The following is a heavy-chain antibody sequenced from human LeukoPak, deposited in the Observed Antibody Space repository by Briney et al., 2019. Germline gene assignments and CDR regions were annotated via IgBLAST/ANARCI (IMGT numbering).Heavy chain of an antibody. J-gene: IGHJ6*03. CDR3: ARASYYYDSSGYYYYYYYMDV. CDR2: INHSGST. CDR1: GGSFSGYY. Sequence: PSETLSLTCAVYGGSFSGYYWSWIRQPPGKWLEWIGEINHSGSTNYNPSLKSRVTISVDTSKNQFSLKLSSVTAADTAVYYCARASYYYDSSGYYYYYYYMDVWGKGTAVTVSS. D-gene: IGHD3-22*01. V-gene: IGHV4-34*01.